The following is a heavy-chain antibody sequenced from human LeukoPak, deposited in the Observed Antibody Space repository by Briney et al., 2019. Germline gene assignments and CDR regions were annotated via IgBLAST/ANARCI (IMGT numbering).Heavy chain of an antibody. CDR2: ISYDGSNK. J-gene: IGHJ4*02. CDR1: GFTFSSYA. V-gene: IGHV3-30*01. CDR3: ARDGGYCSSTSCYTRGTPYYFDY. D-gene: IGHD2-2*02. Sequence: PGGSLRLSCAASGFTFSSYAMHWVRQAPGKGLEWVAVISYDGSNKYADSVKGRFTISRDNSKNTLYLQMNSLRAEDTAVYYCARDGGYCSSTSCYTRGTPYYFDYCGQGTLVTASS.